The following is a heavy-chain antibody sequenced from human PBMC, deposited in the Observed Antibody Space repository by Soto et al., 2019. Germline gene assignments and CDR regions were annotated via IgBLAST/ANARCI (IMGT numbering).Heavy chain of an antibody. Sequence: SQTLSLPFDISGDSVSSNSAGWNWIRPTPSRGLEWLGRTYYKSKWYYTYAASVKSRITVSPDTSKNQFSLQLTSVTPEDTAVYYCARGSWDDVSGHYYMDVWDKGTTVTVS. CDR3: ARGSWDDVSGHYYMDV. J-gene: IGHJ6*03. V-gene: IGHV6-1*01. CDR1: GDSVSSNSAG. CDR2: TYYKSKWYY. D-gene: IGHD1-1*01.